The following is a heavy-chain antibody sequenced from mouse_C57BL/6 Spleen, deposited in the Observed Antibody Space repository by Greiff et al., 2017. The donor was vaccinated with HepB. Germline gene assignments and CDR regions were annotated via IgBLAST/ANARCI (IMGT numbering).Heavy chain of an antibody. J-gene: IGHJ1*03. D-gene: IGHD1-1*01. CDR1: GFTFSSYG. Sequence: EVHLVESGGDLVKPGGSLKLSCAASGFTFSSYGMSWVRQTPDKRLEWVATISSGGSYTYYPDSVKGRFTISRDNAKNTLYLQMSSLKSEDTAMYYCARLHYYGSSYWYFDVWGTRTTVTVSS. V-gene: IGHV5-6*01. CDR2: ISSGGSYT. CDR3: ARLHYYGSSYWYFDV.